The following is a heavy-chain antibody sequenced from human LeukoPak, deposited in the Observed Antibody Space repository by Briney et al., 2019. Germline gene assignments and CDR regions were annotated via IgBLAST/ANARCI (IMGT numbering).Heavy chain of an antibody. J-gene: IGHJ4*02. CDR2: IYYSGST. CDR1: GGSISSGGYY. Sequence: SQTLSLTCTVSGGSISSGGYYWSWIRQHPGKGLEWIGYIYYSGSTYYNPSLKSRVTISVDTSKNQFSLKLSSVTAADTAVYYCARGRWLLPYYFDYWGQGTLVTVSS. V-gene: IGHV4-31*03. D-gene: IGHD2-15*01. CDR3: ARGRWLLPYYFDY.